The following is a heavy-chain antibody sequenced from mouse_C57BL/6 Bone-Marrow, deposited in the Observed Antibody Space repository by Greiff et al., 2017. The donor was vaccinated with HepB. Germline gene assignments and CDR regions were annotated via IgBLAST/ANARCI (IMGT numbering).Heavy chain of an antibody. J-gene: IGHJ2*01. V-gene: IGHV1-63*01. CDR3: ARGWEGVDY. CDR2: IYPGGGYT. CDR1: GYTFTNYW. Sequence: VKLMESGAELVRPGTSVKMSCKASGYTFTNYWIGWANQRPGHGLEWIGDIYPGGGYTNYNEKFKGKATLTADKYSSTAYMQFSTLTSEDSAIYYCARGWEGVDYWGQGTTLTVSS. D-gene: IGHD2-3*01.